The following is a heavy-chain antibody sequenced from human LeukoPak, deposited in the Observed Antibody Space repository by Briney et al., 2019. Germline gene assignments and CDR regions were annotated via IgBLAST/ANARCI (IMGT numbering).Heavy chain of an antibody. D-gene: IGHD3-22*01. CDR2: ISVYNDDT. CDR1: GYTLGTYG. Sequence: ASVKVSCKASGYTLGTYGVTWVRQAPGQGLEWMGWISVYNDDTKYAQKFQGRVTMTTDTSTSTVYMELRSLRSDDTAVYYCVSYYYDFTGFYYGDQAGDNYWGPGTLVTVSS. J-gene: IGHJ4*02. CDR3: VSYYYDFTGFYYGDQAGDNY. V-gene: IGHV1-18*01.